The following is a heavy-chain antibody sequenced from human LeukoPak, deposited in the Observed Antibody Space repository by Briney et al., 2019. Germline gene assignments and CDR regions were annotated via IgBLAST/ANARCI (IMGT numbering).Heavy chain of an antibody. Sequence: PGGSLRLSCAASGFTFSSYWMSWVRQAPGKGLEWVANIKQDGSEKYYVDSVKGRFTISRDNAKNPLYLQMNSLRAEDTAVYYCASPPRYDFWSGYYKDYWGQGTLVTVSS. CDR1: GFTFSSYW. CDR2: IKQDGSEK. D-gene: IGHD3-3*01. CDR3: ASPPRYDFWSGYYKDY. J-gene: IGHJ4*02. V-gene: IGHV3-7*01.